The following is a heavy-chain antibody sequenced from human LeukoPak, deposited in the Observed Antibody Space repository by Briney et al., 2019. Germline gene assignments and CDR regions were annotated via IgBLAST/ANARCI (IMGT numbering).Heavy chain of an antibody. J-gene: IGHJ3*02. Sequence: GGSLRLSCAASGFIVSNNHINWIRQAPGKGLEWVSIIYSGDTTYYSDSVKGRFILSSDNSKNMLYLQMNSLRVEDTAVYYCARNISGGEWDDAFDIWGQGTMVTVSS. CDR1: GFIVSNNH. V-gene: IGHV3-66*01. CDR3: ARNISGGEWDDAFDI. D-gene: IGHD3-10*01. CDR2: IYSGDTT.